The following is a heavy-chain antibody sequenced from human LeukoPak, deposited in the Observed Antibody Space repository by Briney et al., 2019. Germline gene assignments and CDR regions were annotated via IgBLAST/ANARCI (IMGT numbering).Heavy chain of an antibody. CDR1: GYTFTSYD. CDR3: ARDYTVTGFDY. Sequence: SVKVSCKASGYTFTSYDINWVRQATGQGLEWMGRIIPIFGTANYAQKFQGRVTITTDESTSTAYMELSSLRSEDTAVYYCARDYTVTGFDYWGQGTLVTVSS. V-gene: IGHV1-69*05. CDR2: IIPIFGTA. D-gene: IGHD4-17*01. J-gene: IGHJ4*02.